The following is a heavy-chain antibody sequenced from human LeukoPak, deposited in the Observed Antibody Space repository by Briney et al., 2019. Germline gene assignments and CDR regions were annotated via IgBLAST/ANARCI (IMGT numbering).Heavy chain of an antibody. CDR3: ARAKYDFWSGSHDAFDI. CDR1: GYTFTSYD. D-gene: IGHD3-3*01. V-gene: IGHV1-8*01. CDR2: MNPNSGNT. J-gene: IGHJ3*02. Sequence: ASVKVSCKASGYTFTSYDINWVRQATGQGLEWMGWMNPNSGNTGYAQKLQGRVTMTRNTSISTAYMELSSLRSEDTAVYYCARAKYDFWSGSHDAFDIWGQGTMVTVSS.